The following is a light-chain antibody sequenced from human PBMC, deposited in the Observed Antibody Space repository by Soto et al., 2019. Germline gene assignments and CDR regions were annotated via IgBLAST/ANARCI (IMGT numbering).Light chain of an antibody. Sequence: QLVLTQSPSASASLGASVKLTCTLSSGHSSYAIAWHQQQPEKGPRYLMKLNSDGSHSKGDGIPDRFSGSSSGAERYLTISSLQSEDEADYYGQTWGTGIPLFGGGTKLTVL. V-gene: IGLV4-69*01. CDR3: QTWGTGIPL. CDR2: LNSDGSH. CDR1: SGHSSYA. J-gene: IGLJ2*01.